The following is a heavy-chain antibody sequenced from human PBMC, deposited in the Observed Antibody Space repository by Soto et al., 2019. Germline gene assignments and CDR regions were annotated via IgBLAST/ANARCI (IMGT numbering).Heavy chain of an antibody. Sequence: EEQLLESGGGLVKPGGSLRLSCAASGFTISRYAMSWVRQIPGKGLECVSAIGGDGESTHYADSVKGRFTISRDNSKNTLYLQLNSLRVEDTAVYYCAKVGGFDPWGQGTLVTVSS. CDR2: IGGDGEST. D-gene: IGHD4-17*01. V-gene: IGHV3-23*01. J-gene: IGHJ5*02. CDR1: GFTISRYA. CDR3: AKVGGFDP.